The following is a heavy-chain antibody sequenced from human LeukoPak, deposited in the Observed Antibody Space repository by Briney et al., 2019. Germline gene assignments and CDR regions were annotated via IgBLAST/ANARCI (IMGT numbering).Heavy chain of an antibody. J-gene: IGHJ4*02. Sequence: ASVKVSCKASGYTFSGYYLHWVRQAPGQGLEWMGWINPNSGFTNYAQKFQGRVTMTRDTSISTAYMELSRLRSDDTAVYYCARLADCSSSSCRSFDYWGQGTLVTVSS. CDR1: GYTFSGYY. D-gene: IGHD2-2*01. CDR2: INPNSGFT. CDR3: ARLADCSSSSCRSFDY. V-gene: IGHV1-2*02.